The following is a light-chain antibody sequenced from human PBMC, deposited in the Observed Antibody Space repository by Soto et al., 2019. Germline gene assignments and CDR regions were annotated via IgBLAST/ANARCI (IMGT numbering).Light chain of an antibody. J-gene: IGKJ1*01. CDR1: QSISTW. Sequence: DIQMTQSPSTLSASVGDRVTITCRASQSISTWLAWYQQKPGKAPKLLIYKASNLESGVPSRFSGSGSGAEFTLTISSLQPDDFATYYCQQYDNYSGTFGQGTKVAIK. CDR2: KAS. V-gene: IGKV1-5*03. CDR3: QQYDNYSGT.